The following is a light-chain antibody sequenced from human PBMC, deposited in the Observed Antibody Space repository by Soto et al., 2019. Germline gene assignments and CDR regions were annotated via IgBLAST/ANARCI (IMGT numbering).Light chain of an antibody. CDR2: GTS. V-gene: IGKV3-15*01. Sequence: EIGMTQSPATLSVSPGERATLSCRASQSVSSNLAWYQQKPGQAPRLLIYGTSTRATGVPARFSGSGSGTEFTLSISSLQSEDFVVYYCQQYDNWPPTFGQGTRLEN. CDR3: QQYDNWPPT. CDR1: QSVSSN. J-gene: IGKJ5*01.